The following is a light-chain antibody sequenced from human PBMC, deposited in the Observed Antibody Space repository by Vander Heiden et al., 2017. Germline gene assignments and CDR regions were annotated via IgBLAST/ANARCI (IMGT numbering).Light chain of an antibody. CDR3: QAWDTSTVV. Sequence: YELTQPPSVSVSPGQTASITCSGDQLGEKYVCWYQQRPGQSPVLVIYQTDKRPSGIPDRFFASKSGNTATLTISGTQAMDEAYYFCQAWDTSTVVFGSGTKVTVL. J-gene: IGLJ1*01. V-gene: IGLV3-1*01. CDR2: QTD. CDR1: QLGEKY.